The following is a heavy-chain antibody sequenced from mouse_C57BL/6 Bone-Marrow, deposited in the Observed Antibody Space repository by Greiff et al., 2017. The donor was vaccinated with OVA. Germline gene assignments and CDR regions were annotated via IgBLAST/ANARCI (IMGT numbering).Heavy chain of an antibody. CDR1: GYTFTSYW. CDR3: ARRRKTGDWFAY. Sequence: VQLQQPGAELVKPGASVKLSCKASGYTFTSYWMHWVKQRPGQGLEWIGMIHPNSGSTNYNEKFKSKATLTVDESSSTAYMQLSSLTSEDSAVYYCARRRKTGDWFAYWGQGTLVTVSA. D-gene: IGHD4-1*01. V-gene: IGHV1-64*01. CDR2: IHPNSGST. J-gene: IGHJ3*01.